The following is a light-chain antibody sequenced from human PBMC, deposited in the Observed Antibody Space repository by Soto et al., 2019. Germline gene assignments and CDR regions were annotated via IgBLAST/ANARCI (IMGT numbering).Light chain of an antibody. Sequence: DMVMTQSPAILSVSPGESATLSCMASQSVNSNYLAWYKKHTGQPPRLLIYGISTRATGIPARLSGSGSGTEFSLTISSLQSEDFAVYYCQQYSKWPITFGQGTRLEIK. J-gene: IGKJ5*01. CDR1: QSVNSN. V-gene: IGKV3-15*01. CDR2: GIS. CDR3: QQYSKWPIT.